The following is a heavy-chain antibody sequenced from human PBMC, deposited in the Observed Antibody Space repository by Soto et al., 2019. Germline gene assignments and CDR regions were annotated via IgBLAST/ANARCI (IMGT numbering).Heavy chain of an antibody. CDR2: INPNNSDT. V-gene: IGHV1-2*02. D-gene: IGHD2-8*01. CDR1: GYTFTGYY. J-gene: IGHJ6*02. Sequence: QLQLVQSGAEVKNPGASVRVSCKASGYTFTGYYMHWVRQAPGQGLEWMGWINPNNSDTNYAQKFQGRVTLTRDTSISTGYMELSSLRSDDTAVFYCVRARCHLPFIMDVWGQGTTVTVSS. CDR3: VRARCHLPFIMDV.